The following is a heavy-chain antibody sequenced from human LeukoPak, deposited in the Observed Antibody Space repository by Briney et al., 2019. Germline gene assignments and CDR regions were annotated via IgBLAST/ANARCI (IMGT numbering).Heavy chain of an antibody. D-gene: IGHD5/OR15-5a*01. J-gene: IGHJ3*02. CDR3: AIYDGGAFHI. V-gene: IGHV1-69*05. CDR1: GGTFSSYA. CDR2: IIPIFGTA. Sequence: EPSVKVSCKASGGTFSSYAISWVRQAPGQGLEWMGRIIPIFGTANYAQKFQGRVTITTDESTSTAYMELSSLRSEDTAVYYCAIYDGGAFHIWGQETMVTVSS.